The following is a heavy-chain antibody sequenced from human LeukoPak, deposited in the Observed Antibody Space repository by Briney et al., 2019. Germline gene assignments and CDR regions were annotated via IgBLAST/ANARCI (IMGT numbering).Heavy chain of an antibody. D-gene: IGHD2-15*01. V-gene: IGHV4-4*07. CDR3: ARRRGTDCSGGSCYIFDY. J-gene: IGHJ4*02. CDR1: GGSISSYY. Sequence: KPSETLSLTCTVSGGSISSYYWSWIRQPAGKGLEWIGRIYISGSTYYNPSLKSRVAVSVDTSKNQFSLKLSSVTAADTAVYYCARRRGTDCSGGSCYIFDYWGQGTLVTVSS. CDR2: IYISGST.